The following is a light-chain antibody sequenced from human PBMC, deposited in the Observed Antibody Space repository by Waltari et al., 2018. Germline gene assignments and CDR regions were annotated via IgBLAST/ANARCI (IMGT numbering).Light chain of an antibody. Sequence: QSVLTQPPSATGSPGQSVPISCTGTNSAFGAYNSVSWYQQHPGKVPKLLIYEVTKRPSGVPDRFSGSKSGNTASLTVSGLQADDEADYYCSSYAHNNHFVFGTGTKVTVL. V-gene: IGLV2-8*01. CDR1: NSAFGAYNS. J-gene: IGLJ1*01. CDR2: EVT. CDR3: SSYAHNNHFV.